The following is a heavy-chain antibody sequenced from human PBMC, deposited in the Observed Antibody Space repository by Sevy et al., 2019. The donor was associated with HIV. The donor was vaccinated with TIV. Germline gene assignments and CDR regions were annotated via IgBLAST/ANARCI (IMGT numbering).Heavy chain of an antibody. Sequence: GGSLRLSCAASGFTFSSYAMHWVRQAPGMGLEWVAVISYDGSNKYYADSVKGRFTISRDNSKNTLYLQMNSLRAEDTAVYYCARRGLWSSGPIDYWGQGTLVTISS. CDR3: ARRGLWSSGPIDY. CDR2: ISYDGSNK. J-gene: IGHJ4*02. CDR1: GFTFSSYA. D-gene: IGHD6-19*01. V-gene: IGHV3-30-3*01.